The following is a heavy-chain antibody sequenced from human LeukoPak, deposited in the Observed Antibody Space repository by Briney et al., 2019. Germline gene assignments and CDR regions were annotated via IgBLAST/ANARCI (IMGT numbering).Heavy chain of an antibody. D-gene: IGHD4-23*01. J-gene: IGHJ4*02. CDR2: IYHSGST. V-gene: IGHV4-38-2*02. CDR1: GYSISSGYY. Sequence: SETLSLTCTVSGYSISSGYYWGWIRQPPGKGLEWIGSIYHSGSTYYNPSLKSRVTISVDTSKNQFSLKLSSVTAADTAVYYCARRNYGGNRGNDYWGQGTLVTVSS. CDR3: ARRNYGGNRGNDY.